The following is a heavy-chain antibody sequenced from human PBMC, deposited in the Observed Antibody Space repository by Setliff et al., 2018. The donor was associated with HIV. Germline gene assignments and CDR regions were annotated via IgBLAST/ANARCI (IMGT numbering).Heavy chain of an antibody. CDR2: INPSGGST. V-gene: IGHV1-46*03. D-gene: IGHD1-26*01. CDR3: ARDTVPIVGPEYYFDY. Sequence: GASVKVSCKASGYTFTSYYMHWVRQAPGQGLEWMGIINPSGGSTTYAQKFQGRVTMTRDTSTSTVYMELSSLRSEDTAVYYCARDTVPIVGPEYYFDYWGQGTLVTVSS. CDR1: GYTFTSYY. J-gene: IGHJ4*02.